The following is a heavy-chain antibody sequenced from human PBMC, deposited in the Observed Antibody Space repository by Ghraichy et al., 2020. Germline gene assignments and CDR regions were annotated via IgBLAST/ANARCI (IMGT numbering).Heavy chain of an antibody. Sequence: SETLSLTCTVSGGSISSGDYYWSWIRQPPGKGLEWIGYIYYSGSTYYNPSLKSRVTISVDTSKNQFSLKLSSVTAADTAVYYCTRAWPAWGSGIPHAFDIWGQGTMVTVFS. V-gene: IGHV4-30-4*01. CDR2: IYYSGST. CDR1: GGSISSGDYY. J-gene: IGHJ3*02. D-gene: IGHD3-10*01. CDR3: TRAWPAWGSGIPHAFDI.